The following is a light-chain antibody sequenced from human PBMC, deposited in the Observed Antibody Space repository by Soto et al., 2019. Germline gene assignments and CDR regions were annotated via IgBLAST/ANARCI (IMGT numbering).Light chain of an antibody. J-gene: IGKJ2*01. CDR2: DAS. V-gene: IGKV3-20*01. CDR3: QQYGSSPYT. Sequence: EIVLTQSPGTLSLSPGDRATLSCRASQSVSSSYLAWYQQKPGQAPRLLIYDASSRATGIPDRFSGSGSGTDFTLTISRLEPDDFAVYYCQQYGSSPYTFGQGTKLEIK. CDR1: QSVSSSY.